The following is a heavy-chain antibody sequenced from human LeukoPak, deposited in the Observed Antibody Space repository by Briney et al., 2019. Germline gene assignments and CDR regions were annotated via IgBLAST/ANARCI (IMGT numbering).Heavy chain of an antibody. CDR2: IYESGNT. CDR3: ARDSGNWFDP. CDR1: GGSIRSSNW. J-gene: IGHJ5*01. D-gene: IGHD3-10*01. V-gene: IGHV4-4*02. Sequence: SETLSLTCAVSGGSIRSSNWWSWVRRSPGKGLEWIGVIYESGNTNYNPSLKSRVTISVDKSKNQFSLKLSSVTAADTAVYYCARDSGNWFDPWGQGTLVTVSS.